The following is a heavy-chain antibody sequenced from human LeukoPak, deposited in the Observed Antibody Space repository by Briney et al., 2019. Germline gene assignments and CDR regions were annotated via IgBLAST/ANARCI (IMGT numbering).Heavy chain of an antibody. CDR1: GYTFTVYY. V-gene: IGHV1-2*02. D-gene: IGHD7-27*01. CDR3: ARDGNWGSLRGAFDI. CDR2: INPNSGGS. Sequence: GASVKVSCKASGYTFTVYYLHWVRQAPGQGLEWMGWINPNSGGSNYAQKFQGRVNMTRDTSISTAYMELSRLRSDDTAVYYCARDGNWGSLRGAFDIWGQGTIVTVSS. J-gene: IGHJ3*02.